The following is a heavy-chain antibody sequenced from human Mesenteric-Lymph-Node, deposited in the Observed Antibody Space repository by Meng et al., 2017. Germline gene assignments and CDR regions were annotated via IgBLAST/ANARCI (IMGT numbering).Heavy chain of an antibody. Sequence: SETLSLTCTVSGGSISSYYWSWIRQPPGKGLEWIGYIYYSGSTNYNPSLKSRVTISVDTSKNQFSLKLSSVTAADTAVYYCAREHTPDAFDIWGQGTMVTGSS. CDR1: GGSISSYY. CDR2: IYYSGST. V-gene: IGHV4-59*01. J-gene: IGHJ3*02. CDR3: AREHTPDAFDI.